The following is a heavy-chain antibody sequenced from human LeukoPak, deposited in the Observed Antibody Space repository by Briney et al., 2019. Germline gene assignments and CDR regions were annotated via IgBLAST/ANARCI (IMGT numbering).Heavy chain of an antibody. CDR3: AKGFSVKWFGESFPDY. CDR1: GFTFSSYA. D-gene: IGHD3-10*01. V-gene: IGHV3-23*01. CDR2: ISGSGGST. J-gene: IGHJ4*02. Sequence: GGSLRLSCAASGFTFSSYAMSWVRQAPGKGLEWVSAISGSGGSTYYADSVKGRFTISRDNSKNTLYLQMNSLRAEDTAVYYCAKGFSVKWFGESFPDYWGQGTLVTVSS.